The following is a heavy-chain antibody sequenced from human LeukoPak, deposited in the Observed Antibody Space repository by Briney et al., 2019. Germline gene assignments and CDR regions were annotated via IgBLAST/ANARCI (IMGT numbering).Heavy chain of an antibody. J-gene: IGHJ4*02. V-gene: IGHV3-53*01. CDR3: AGGYCSSTSCFDY. CDR2: IYSAGST. Sequence: PGWSLRLSCAASGLNVSSNYMSWVRQAPGKGLEWVSVIYSAGSTYYADSVKGRFTIYRDNSKNTLYLQMNSLRAEDTAVYYCAGGYCSSTSCFDYWGQGTLVTVSS. D-gene: IGHD2-2*01. CDR1: GLNVSSNY.